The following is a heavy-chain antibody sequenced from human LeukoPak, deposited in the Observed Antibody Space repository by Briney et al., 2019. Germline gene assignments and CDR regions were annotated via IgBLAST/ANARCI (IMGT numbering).Heavy chain of an antibody. CDR1: GGTFSSYA. CDR2: IIPIFGTA. J-gene: IGHJ4*02. CDR3: ARDRDGQGYFDY. D-gene: IGHD5-24*01. V-gene: IGHV1-69*05. Sequence: SVKVSCKASGGTFSSYAISWVRQAPGQGLEWMGRIIPIFGTANYAQKFQGRVTITTDESTSTAYMELSSLRSEDTAVYYCARDRDGQGYFDYWGQGTLVTVSS.